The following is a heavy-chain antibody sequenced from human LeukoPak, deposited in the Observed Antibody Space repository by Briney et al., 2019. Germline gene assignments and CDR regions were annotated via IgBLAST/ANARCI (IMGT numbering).Heavy chain of an antibody. J-gene: IGHJ4*02. V-gene: IGHV1-18*01. CDR1: GYTFTNYG. CDR3: AVRNTSSWSPFDF. Sequence: GASVKVSCKASGYTFTNYGISWVRQAPGQGLEWMGWISAYSGDTNYAQKLQGRVTMTTDTSTSTAYMELRSLRSDDTAIYYCAVRNTSSWSPFDFWGQGTLVTVSS. CDR2: ISAYSGDT. D-gene: IGHD6-13*01.